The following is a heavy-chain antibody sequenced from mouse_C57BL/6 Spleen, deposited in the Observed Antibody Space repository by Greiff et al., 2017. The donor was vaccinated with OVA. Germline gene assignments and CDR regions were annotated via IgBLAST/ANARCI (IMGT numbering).Heavy chain of an antibody. CDR2: IDPSDSYT. CDR1: GYTFTSYW. V-gene: IGHV1-69*01. Sequence: QVQLQQPGAELVMPGASVKLSCKASGYTFTSYWMHWVKQRPGQGLEWIGEIDPSDSYTNYNQKFKGKSTLTVDKSSSTAYIQLSSLTSEDSAVYYCARKLLRGYFDVWGTGTTVTVSS. CDR3: ARKLLRGYFDV. D-gene: IGHD2-1*01. J-gene: IGHJ1*03.